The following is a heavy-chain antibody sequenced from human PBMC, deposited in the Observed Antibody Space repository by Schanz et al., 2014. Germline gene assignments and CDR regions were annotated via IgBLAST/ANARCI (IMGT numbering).Heavy chain of an antibody. D-gene: IGHD6-19*01. CDR1: GFGFSSYS. CDR2: ISGSSRTI. CDR3: AASSGWHPSTDY. Sequence: EVHLLESGGGLVPPGGSLRLSCAASGFGFSSYSMNWVRQAPGKGLEWVSYISGSSRTIYYADSMKGRFTISRDNAKSSLYLQMNSLRVEDTAVYYCAASSGWHPSTDYWGQGTLVTVSS. V-gene: IGHV3-48*04. J-gene: IGHJ4*02.